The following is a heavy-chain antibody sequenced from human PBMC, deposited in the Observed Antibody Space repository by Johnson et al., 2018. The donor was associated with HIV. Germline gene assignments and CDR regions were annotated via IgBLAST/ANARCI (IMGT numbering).Heavy chain of an antibody. CDR2: ISYDGSNK. Sequence: QVQLVESGGGVVQPGRSLRLSCAASGFTFSTYAMHWVRQAPGKGLEWVAVISYDGSNKYYADSVKGRFTISRDNSKNTLYLQMNSLRAEDTAVYYCARDGYHNFWSGYYRDDAFDICGQGTMVTVSS. CDR3: ARDGYHNFWSGYYRDDAFDI. D-gene: IGHD3-3*01. V-gene: IGHV3-30-3*01. J-gene: IGHJ3*02. CDR1: GFTFSTYA.